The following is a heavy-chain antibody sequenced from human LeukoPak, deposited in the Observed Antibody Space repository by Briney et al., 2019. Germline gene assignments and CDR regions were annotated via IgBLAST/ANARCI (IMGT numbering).Heavy chain of an antibody. CDR2: ISGSGGST. CDR1: GFTFSSYA. D-gene: IGHD2-2*01. CDR3: AKDGSFFVTSCCYDAFDI. Sequence: GGSLRLSCAASGFTFSSYAMSWVRQAPGKGLEWVSAISGSGGSTYYADSVKGRFTISRDNSKNTLYLQMNGLRAEDTAVYYCAKDGSFFVTSCCYDAFDIWGQGTMVTVSS. J-gene: IGHJ3*02. V-gene: IGHV3-23*01.